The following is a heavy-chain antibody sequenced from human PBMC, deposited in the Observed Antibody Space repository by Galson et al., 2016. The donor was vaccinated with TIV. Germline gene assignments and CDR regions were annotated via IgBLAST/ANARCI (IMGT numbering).Heavy chain of an antibody. CDR2: ISASHSTI. Sequence: SLRLSCAASGFTFSVYSMNWIRQAPGKGLEWVSYISASHSTIYYAYSVKGRVTISRDNAKNSLYLQMDSLRGEDTALYYCTRARGYGYGSPQDYYYGMDLWGQGATVTVSS. CDR3: TRARGYGYGSPQDYYYGMDL. D-gene: IGHD5-18*01. V-gene: IGHV3-11*01. CDR1: GFTFSVYS. J-gene: IGHJ6*02.